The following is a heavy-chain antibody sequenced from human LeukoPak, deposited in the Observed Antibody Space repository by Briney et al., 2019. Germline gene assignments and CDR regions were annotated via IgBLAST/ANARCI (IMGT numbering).Heavy chain of an antibody. D-gene: IGHD6-13*01. CDR1: GFTFTNYA. V-gene: IGHV3-30-3*01. CDR3: AKDTFQQLVFDY. Sequence: GGSLRLSCAASGFTFTNYAMHWVRQAPGKGLEWVAVISYDGSNKYYADSVKGRFTISRDNSKNTLYLQMNSLRAEDTAVYYCAKDTFQQLVFDYWGQGTLVTVSS. J-gene: IGHJ4*02. CDR2: ISYDGSNK.